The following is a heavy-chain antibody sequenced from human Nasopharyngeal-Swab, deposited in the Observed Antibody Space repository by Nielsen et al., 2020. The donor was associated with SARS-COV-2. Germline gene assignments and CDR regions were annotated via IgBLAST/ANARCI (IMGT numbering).Heavy chain of an antibody. Sequence: WIRQPRGKGVEWVGFIRSKAYGGTTEYAASLNGRFTIPRDDSKSIAYLQMNSLKTEDTAVYYWTREGQRTAFDIWGQGTMVTVSS. CDR3: TREGQRTAFDI. V-gene: IGHV3-49*02. CDR2: IRSKAYGGTT. J-gene: IGHJ3*02.